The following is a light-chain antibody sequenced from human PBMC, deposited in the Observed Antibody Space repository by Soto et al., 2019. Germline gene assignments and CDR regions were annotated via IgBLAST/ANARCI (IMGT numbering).Light chain of an antibody. V-gene: IGLV4-60*01. Sequence: QSVLTQSSSASASLGHSVKLTCTLSSGHVSYIVAWHQHQPGKAPRYLMKLEGTGKYNKGSAVPDRVSGSSSGADRYLTSSNGQVEEEADYYCETGASNMVVFGGGTKLTVL. CDR2: LEGTGKY. J-gene: IGLJ3*02. CDR3: ETGASNMVV. CDR1: SGHVSYI.